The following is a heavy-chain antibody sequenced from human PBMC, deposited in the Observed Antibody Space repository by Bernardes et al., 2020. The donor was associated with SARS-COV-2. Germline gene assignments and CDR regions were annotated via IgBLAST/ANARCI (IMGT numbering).Heavy chain of an antibody. Sequence: GSLRLSCAASGFTISNNWMHWVRQAPGKGLVWVSRISKDGRTTTYADSVRGRFTISRDNAKNTVYLQMNSLRGEDTAVYYCARGGSSGWVYHYYGMDVWGQGTTVTVSS. J-gene: IGHJ6*02. D-gene: IGHD3-22*01. CDR3: ARGGSSGWVYHYYGMDV. CDR1: GFTISNNW. CDR2: ISKDGRTT. V-gene: IGHV3-74*01.